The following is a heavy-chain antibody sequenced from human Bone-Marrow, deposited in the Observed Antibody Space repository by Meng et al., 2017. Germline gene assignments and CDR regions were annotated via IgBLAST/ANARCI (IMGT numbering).Heavy chain of an antibody. V-gene: IGHV4-4*02. Sequence: VQLRESGPGLVKPSGTLSLTCAVSGGSSSSSNWWSWVRQPPGKGLEWIGEIYHSGSTNYNPSLKSRVTISVDKSKNQFSLKLSSVTAADTAVYYCARRFGVVIISSGAFDIWGQGTMVTVSS. J-gene: IGHJ3*02. CDR3: ARRFGVVIISSGAFDI. D-gene: IGHD3-3*01. CDR2: IYHSGST. CDR1: GGSSSSSNW.